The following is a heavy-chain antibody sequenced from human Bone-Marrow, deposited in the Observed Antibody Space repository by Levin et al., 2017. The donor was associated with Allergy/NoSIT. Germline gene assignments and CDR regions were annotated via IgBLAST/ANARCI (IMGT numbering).Heavy chain of an antibody. J-gene: IGHJ5*02. V-gene: IGHV4-30-2*01. CDR3: ARSFTMLRGGFDP. Sequence: ALSGGSISSGGSSWSWIRQPPGKGLEWIGYIFHTGSTYYNSSLKSRVTISVDRSKNQFSLKLTSVTAADTAVYYCARSFTMLRGGFDPWGQGILVTVSS. CDR2: IFHTGST. D-gene: IGHD3-10*01. CDR1: GGSISSGGSS.